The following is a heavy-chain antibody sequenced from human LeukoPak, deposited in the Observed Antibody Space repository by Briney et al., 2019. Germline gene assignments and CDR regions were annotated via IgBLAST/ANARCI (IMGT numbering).Heavy chain of an antibody. CDR1: GGSISSYY. CDR2: IYTSGST. D-gene: IGHD3-3*01. J-gene: IGHJ5*02. Sequence: SETLSLTCTVSGGSISSYYWSWIRQPAGKGLEWIGRIYTSGSTNYNPSLKSRVTMSVDTSKNQFSLKLSSVTAADTAVYYCARDFGFLEWNNWFDPWGQGTLVTVPS. CDR3: ARDFGFLEWNNWFDP. V-gene: IGHV4-4*07.